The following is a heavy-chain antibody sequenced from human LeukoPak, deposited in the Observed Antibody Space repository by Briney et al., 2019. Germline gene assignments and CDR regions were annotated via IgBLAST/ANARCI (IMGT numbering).Heavy chain of an antibody. CDR1: GGSISRYY. Sequence: SSETLSLTCTVSGGSISRYYWSWIRQPPGKGLEWIGYIYTSGSTNYNPFLKSRVTISVDTSKNQFSLKLSSVTAADTAVYYCASTPRYYYYYMDVWGKGTTVTVSS. CDR3: ASTPRYYYYYMDV. CDR2: IYTSGST. D-gene: IGHD2-15*01. J-gene: IGHJ6*03. V-gene: IGHV4-4*09.